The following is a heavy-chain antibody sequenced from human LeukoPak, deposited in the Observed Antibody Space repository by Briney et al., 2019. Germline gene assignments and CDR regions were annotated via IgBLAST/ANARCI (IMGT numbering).Heavy chain of an antibody. CDR2: TRNEANIYTT. CDR1: GFIFSDHY. Sequence: GGSLRLSCAASGFIFSDHYMDWVRQAPGKGLEWVGRTRNEANIYTTKYAASVKGRFTISRDDSKNSLYLQMNSLKTEDTAVYYCASPVGATTVRAFDIWGQGTMVTVSP. J-gene: IGHJ3*02. V-gene: IGHV3-72*01. D-gene: IGHD1-26*01. CDR3: ASPVGATTVRAFDI.